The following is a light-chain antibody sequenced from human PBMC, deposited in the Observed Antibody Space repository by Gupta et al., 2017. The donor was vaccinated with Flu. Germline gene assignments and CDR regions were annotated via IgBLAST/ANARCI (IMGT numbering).Light chain of an antibody. CDR1: DIGRKS. CDR2: DDD. J-gene: IGLJ3*02. Sequence: PGQTAESSCGGNDIGRKSVHWYMRRPGQAPLLVVHDDDDRPSGIPERISGSKSGNTATLTLTRGEAGDEADYYCQVWDTNSGRVFGRGTKLTVL. CDR3: QVWDTNSGRV. V-gene: IGLV3-21*02.